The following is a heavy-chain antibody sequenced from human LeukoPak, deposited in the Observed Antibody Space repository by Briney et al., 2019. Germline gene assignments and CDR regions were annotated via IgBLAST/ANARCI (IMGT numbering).Heavy chain of an antibody. CDR3: GRDLGDPRGSDY. D-gene: IGHD1-26*01. J-gene: IGHJ4*02. CDR2: IYSGGST. V-gene: IGHV3-66*01. Sequence: GGSLRLSCAASGFTVSSNYMSWVRQAPGKGLEWVSVIYSGGSTYYADSVKGRFTISRDNSKNTLYLQMNSLRAEDTAVYYCGRDLGDPRGSDYWGQGTLVTVSS. CDR1: GFTVSSNY.